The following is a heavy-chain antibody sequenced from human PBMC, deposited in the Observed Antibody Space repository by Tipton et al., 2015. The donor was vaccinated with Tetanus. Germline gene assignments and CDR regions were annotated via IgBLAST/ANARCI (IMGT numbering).Heavy chain of an antibody. CDR2: VDPRDSQA. CDR1: GYNFSHYS. V-gene: IGHV5-51*01. CDR3: ARRRSAVLSGAYHWYFDL. Sequence: QLVQSGAAVKKPGESLKISCQGSGYNFSHYSIGWVRQLPGRGLEWMGIVDPRDSQATYGPSFQGQVTLSADRSINVAYLQWGSLKASDTGLYYCARRRSAVLSGAYHWYFDLWGRGTLVGVSS. D-gene: IGHD3-3*01. J-gene: IGHJ2*01.